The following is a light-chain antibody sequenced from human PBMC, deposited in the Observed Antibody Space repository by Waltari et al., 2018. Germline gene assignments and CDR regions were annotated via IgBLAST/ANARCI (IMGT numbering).Light chain of an antibody. CDR1: QNIRTY. Sequence: DIQMTQSPSSLSASVGATVPVTCRASQNIRTYLNWYTPKTAKAPKLLIYGASTLQRGVPSRFRGSASGTEFTLTVTNLQPDDFATYFCQQSFSSPWTFGQGTTVNI. V-gene: IGKV1-39*01. CDR3: QQSFSSPWT. CDR2: GAS. J-gene: IGKJ1*01.